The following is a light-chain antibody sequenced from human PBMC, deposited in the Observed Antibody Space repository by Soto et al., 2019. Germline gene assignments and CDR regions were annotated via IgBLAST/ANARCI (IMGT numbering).Light chain of an antibody. V-gene: IGKV4-1*01. CDR2: WAS. CDR3: QQYYSSVT. Sequence: DIVMTQSPDSLSVSLGERATINCKSSQTVFHTSYNKDFLAWYQQKAGQPPKLLFYWASTRESGVPARFSGGGSGTDFSLTISSLQPEDVAVYYCQQYYSSVTFGQGNKVDIK. J-gene: IGKJ2*01. CDR1: QTVFHTSYNKDF.